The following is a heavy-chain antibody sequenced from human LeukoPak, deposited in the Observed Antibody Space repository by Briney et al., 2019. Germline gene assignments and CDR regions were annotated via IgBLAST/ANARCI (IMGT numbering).Heavy chain of an antibody. CDR1: GFTFSSYA. Sequence: PGGSLRLSCGASGFTFSSYAMSRVRQAPGKGLEWVSANSGSGGSTYYADSVKGRFTISRDNSKNTLYLQINSLGAENTAVYYGAKVSWTVTTQTGLDYWGQGTLVTVSS. CDR2: NSGSGGST. J-gene: IGHJ4*02. V-gene: IGHV3-23*01. D-gene: IGHD4-17*01. CDR3: AKVSWTVTTQTGLDY.